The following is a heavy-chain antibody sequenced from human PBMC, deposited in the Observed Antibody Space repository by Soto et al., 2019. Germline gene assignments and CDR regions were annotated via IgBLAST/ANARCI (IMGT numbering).Heavy chain of an antibody. CDR2: ISYDGSNK. J-gene: IGHJ6*02. CDR3: ARDEGTGGGSYGPKYYYYYGMDV. D-gene: IGHD5-18*01. Sequence: QVQLVESGGGVVQPGRSLRLSCAASGFTFSSYAMHWVRQAPGKGLEWVAVISYDGSNKYYADSVKGRFTISRDNSKNTLYLQMNSRRAEDTAVYYCARDEGTGGGSYGPKYYYYYGMDVWGQGTTVTVSS. V-gene: IGHV3-30-3*01. CDR1: GFTFSSYA.